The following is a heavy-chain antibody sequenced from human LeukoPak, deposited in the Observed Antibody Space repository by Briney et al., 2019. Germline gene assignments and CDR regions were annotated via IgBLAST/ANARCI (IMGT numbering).Heavy chain of an antibody. V-gene: IGHV5-51*01. D-gene: IGHD3-16*02. J-gene: IGHJ4*02. Sequence: GESLKISCQGSGYRFTSYWIGWVRQMPGKGLEWMGLIYPGDSATRYSPSFQGQVTISADKSISTGYLQWSGLKAWEPAMFTFEKQEHGAKYYDYFWGSYRYNNFAYWGQGTLVPVSS. CDR2: IYPGDSAT. CDR1: GYRFTSYW. CDR3: EKQEHGAKYYDYFWGSYRYNNFAY.